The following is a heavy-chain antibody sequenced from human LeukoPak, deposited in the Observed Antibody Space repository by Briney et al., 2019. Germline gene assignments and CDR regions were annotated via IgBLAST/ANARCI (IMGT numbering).Heavy chain of an antibody. CDR2: IDPSDSYT. CDR3: ARQFVPATAEFEY. Sequence: GESLKISCKGSGYSFTSYWISWVRQMPGKGLEWMGRIDPSDSYTNYSPSFQGHVTISADKSISTAYLQWSSLKASDTAMYYCARQFVPATAEFEYWGQGTLVTVSS. J-gene: IGHJ4*02. D-gene: IGHD2-2*01. CDR1: GYSFTSYW. V-gene: IGHV5-10-1*01.